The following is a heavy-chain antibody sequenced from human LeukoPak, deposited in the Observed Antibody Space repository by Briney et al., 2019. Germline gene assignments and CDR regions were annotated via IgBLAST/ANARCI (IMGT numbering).Heavy chain of an antibody. V-gene: IGHV3-21*01. CDR2: ISSSSSYI. Sequence: PGGSLRLSCAASGFTFSSYSMNWVRQAPGKGLEWVSSISSSSSYIYYADSVKGRFTISRDNAMNSLYLRMNSLRAEDTAVYYCARASSHDAFDIWGQGTMVTVSS. J-gene: IGHJ3*02. CDR3: ARASSHDAFDI. D-gene: IGHD2-2*01. CDR1: GFTFSSYS.